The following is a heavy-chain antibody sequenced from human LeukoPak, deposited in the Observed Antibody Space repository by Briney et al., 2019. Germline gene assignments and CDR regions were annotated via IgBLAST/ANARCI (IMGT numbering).Heavy chain of an antibody. CDR2: IYHSGST. V-gene: IGHV4-38-2*02. CDR1: GYSISSGYY. D-gene: IGHD6-13*01. CDR3: AREYDSSWDY. J-gene: IGHJ4*02. Sequence: PSETLSLTCTVSGYSISSGYYWGWIRQPPGKGLEWIGSIYHSGSTYYNPSLKSRVTISVDTSKNQFSLKLSSVTAADTAVYYCAREYDSSWDYWGQGTLVTVSS.